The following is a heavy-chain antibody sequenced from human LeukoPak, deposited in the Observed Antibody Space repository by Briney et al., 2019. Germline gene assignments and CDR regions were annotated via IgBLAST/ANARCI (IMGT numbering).Heavy chain of an antibody. V-gene: IGHV4-39*01. D-gene: IGHD3-10*01. CDR2: VYYSGST. J-gene: IGHJ4*02. CDR3: ARRPSMVRGHFDY. Sequence: PSETLSLTCTVSGDSISSSNYYWGWVRQTPGKGLEWIGSVYYSGSTYYNPSLKSRVTISVGTSKTQFSLKLSSVTAADTAVYYCARRPSMVRGHFDYWGQGTLVTASS. CDR1: GDSISSSNYY.